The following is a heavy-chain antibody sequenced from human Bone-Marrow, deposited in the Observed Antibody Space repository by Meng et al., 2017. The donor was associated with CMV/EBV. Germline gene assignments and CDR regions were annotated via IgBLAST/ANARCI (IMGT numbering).Heavy chain of an antibody. Sequence: ASVKVSCKVSGYTLTELSMHWVRQAPGKGLEWMGGFDPEDGETIYAQKFQGRVTMTEDTSTDTAYMELSSLRSEDTAVYYCATGIAAPYGMEVWGQWTTVTVSS. CDR2: FDPEDGET. D-gene: IGHD6-6*01. CDR3: ATGIAAPYGMEV. J-gene: IGHJ6*02. CDR1: GYTLTELS. V-gene: IGHV1-24*01.